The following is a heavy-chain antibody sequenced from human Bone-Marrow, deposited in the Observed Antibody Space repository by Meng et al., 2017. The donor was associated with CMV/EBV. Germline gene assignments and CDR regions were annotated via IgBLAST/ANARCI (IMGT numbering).Heavy chain of an antibody. CDR3: ASDG. J-gene: IGHJ4*02. D-gene: IGHD2-21*02. Sequence: GESLKISCVVSGLSFSNYGMSWVRQAPGKGLEWVSVISTSGGSAYYADSVKGRFTVSRDNSKNTLYLQMESLRVDDTAVYYCASDGWGQGTLVTVSS. CDR2: ISTSGGSA. V-gene: IGHV3-23*01. CDR1: GLSFSNYG.